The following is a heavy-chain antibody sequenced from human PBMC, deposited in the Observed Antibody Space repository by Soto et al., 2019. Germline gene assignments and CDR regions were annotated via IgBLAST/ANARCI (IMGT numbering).Heavy chain of an antibody. D-gene: IGHD2-2*01. V-gene: IGHV4-59*01. CDR2: IYYSGST. CDR1: GGSISSYY. J-gene: IGHJ6*03. Sequence: PETLSLTCTVSGGSISSYYWSWIRQPPGKGLEWIGYIYYSGSTNYNPSLKSRVTISVDTSKNQFSLKLSSVTAADTAVYYCARVVDYYYYYMAVWGKGSTVTGSS. CDR3: ARVVDYYYYYMAV.